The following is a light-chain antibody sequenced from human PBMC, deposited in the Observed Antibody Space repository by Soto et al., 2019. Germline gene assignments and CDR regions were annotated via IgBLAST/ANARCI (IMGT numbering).Light chain of an antibody. CDR2: KDS. CDR1: ALPKQY. Sequence: SYELTQPPSVSVSPGQTARITCSGDALPKQYAYWYQQKPGQAPVLVIYKDSERPSGIPERFSGSSSRTTVTLTISGVQAEDEADYYCQSADSSGTYCVFGTGTKVTVL. CDR3: QSADSSGTYCV. J-gene: IGLJ1*01. V-gene: IGLV3-25*03.